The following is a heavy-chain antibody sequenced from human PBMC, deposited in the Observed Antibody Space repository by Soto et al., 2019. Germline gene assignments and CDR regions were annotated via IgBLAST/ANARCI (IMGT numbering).Heavy chain of an antibody. CDR1: GYTFTSYD. D-gene: IGHD3-3*01. J-gene: IGHJ6*02. Sequence: QVQLVQSGAEVKKPGASVKVSCKASGYTFTSYDINWVRQATGQELEWMGWMNPNSGNTGYAQKSQGRVTMTRNTSISTAYMELSSLRAEDTAVYYCAGVPVRYYDFWSGYYGYYYYGMDVWGQGSTVTVPS. V-gene: IGHV1-8*01. CDR2: MNPNSGNT. CDR3: AGVPVRYYDFWSGYYGYYYYGMDV.